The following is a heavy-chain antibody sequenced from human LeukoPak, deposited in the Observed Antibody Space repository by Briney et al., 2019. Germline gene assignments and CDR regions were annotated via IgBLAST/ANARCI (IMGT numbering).Heavy chain of an antibody. CDR1: GFTFSTYA. CDR3: AKGGAGYCSSTSCLYYFDY. Sequence: GGSLRLSCAASGFTFSTYAMNWVRQAPGKGMEWVSTISGSGDSTYYADSVKGRFTISRDNSKNTLLLQMNSLRAEDTAVYYCAKGGAGYCSSTSCLYYFDYWGQGTLVTVST. CDR2: ISGSGDST. V-gene: IGHV3-23*01. D-gene: IGHD2-2*01. J-gene: IGHJ4*02.